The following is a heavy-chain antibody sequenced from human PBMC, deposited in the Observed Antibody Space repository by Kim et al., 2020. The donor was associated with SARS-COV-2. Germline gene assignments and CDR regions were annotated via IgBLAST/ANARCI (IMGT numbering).Heavy chain of an antibody. V-gene: IGHV3-33*01. CDR3: ARGRGSYYYYMDV. D-gene: IGHD3-10*01. Sequence: YTDSVKGRFTISRDNSKNTMYLQMNSVRVEDTAVYYCARGRGSYYYYMDVWGKGTTVTVSS. J-gene: IGHJ6*03.